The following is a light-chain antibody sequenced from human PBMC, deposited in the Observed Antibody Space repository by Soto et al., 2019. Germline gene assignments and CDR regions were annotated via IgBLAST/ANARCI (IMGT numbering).Light chain of an antibody. CDR1: QGISNY. CDR3: PNYNGALRIA. V-gene: IGKV1-27*01. CDR2: AAS. Sequence: DIQMTQSPSSLSASVGDRVTITCRASQGISNYLAWYQQRPGKVPKLLIYAASTLQSGVPSRFSGSGSGTDFTLPISSLQPEDVATYYCPNYNGALRIAFGPGTRVDIQ. J-gene: IGKJ3*01.